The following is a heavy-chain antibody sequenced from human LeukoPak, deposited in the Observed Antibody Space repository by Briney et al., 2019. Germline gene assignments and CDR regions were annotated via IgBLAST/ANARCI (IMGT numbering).Heavy chain of an antibody. V-gene: IGHV4-31*03. Sequence: SETLSLTCTVSGGSITSGAYYWSWIRQHPGEGLEWVGCISSSGSPYYNPSLKSRVTISIDTSKNQVSLKLSSVTAADTAVYYCARDRSSGYQRDYYYGMDVWGQGTTVTVSS. D-gene: IGHD3-22*01. CDR2: ISSSGSP. CDR3: ARDRSSGYQRDYYYGMDV. J-gene: IGHJ6*02. CDR1: GGSITSGAYY.